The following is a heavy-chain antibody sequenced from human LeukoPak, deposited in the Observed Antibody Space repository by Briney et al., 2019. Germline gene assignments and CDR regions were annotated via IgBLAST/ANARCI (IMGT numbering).Heavy chain of an antibody. D-gene: IGHD1-26*01. CDR2: INSDGSST. V-gene: IGHV3-74*01. J-gene: IGHJ4*02. Sequence: PGGSLRLSCAASGFTFSSCWMHWVRQAPVKGLVWVSRINSDGSSTSYADSVKGRFTISRDNTKNTLYLQMNSLRAEDTAVYYCARIGALAPFDYWGQGTLVTVSS. CDR3: ARIGALAPFDY. CDR1: GFTFSSCW.